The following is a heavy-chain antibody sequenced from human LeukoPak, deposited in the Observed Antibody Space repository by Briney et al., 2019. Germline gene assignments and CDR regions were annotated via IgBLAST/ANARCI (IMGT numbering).Heavy chain of an antibody. V-gene: IGHV3-23*01. CDR1: GFTFSSYA. J-gene: IGHJ4*02. Sequence: GGSLRLSCAASGFTFSSYAMSWVRQAPGKGLEWVSAISGSGGSTYYADSMKGRFTISRDNSKNTLYLQMNSLRAEDTAVYYCAKVSSSYDFWSGFDYWGQGTLVTVSS. CDR3: AKVSSSYDFWSGFDY. CDR2: ISGSGGST. D-gene: IGHD3-3*01.